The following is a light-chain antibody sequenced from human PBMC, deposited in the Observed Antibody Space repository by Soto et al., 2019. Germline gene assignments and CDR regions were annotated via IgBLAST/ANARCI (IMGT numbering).Light chain of an antibody. J-gene: IGKJ1*01. CDR3: QQYNRART. CDR1: QSVRSW. CDR2: DAS. Sequence: DIQMTQSPATLSASVGDRVTITCRASQSVRSWLAWYQQKPGTAPKLLIFDASSLESGVPSRFSGSGSGTEFTLTISSLQPDDFATYYCQQYNRARTFGQGTKVDI. V-gene: IGKV1-5*01.